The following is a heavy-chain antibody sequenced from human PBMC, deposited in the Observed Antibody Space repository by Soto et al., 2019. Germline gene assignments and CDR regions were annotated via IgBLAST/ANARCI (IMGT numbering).Heavy chain of an antibody. Sequence: ASVKVSCKASGGTFSSYAISWVRQAPGQGLEWMGGIIPIFGTANYAQKFQGRVTITADESTSTAYMELSSLRSEDTAVYYCARDYDVVVVAAAPAFDIWGQGTMVTVSS. CDR3: ARDYDVVVVAAAPAFDI. J-gene: IGHJ3*02. CDR1: GGTFSSYA. V-gene: IGHV1-69*13. CDR2: IIPIFGTA. D-gene: IGHD2-15*01.